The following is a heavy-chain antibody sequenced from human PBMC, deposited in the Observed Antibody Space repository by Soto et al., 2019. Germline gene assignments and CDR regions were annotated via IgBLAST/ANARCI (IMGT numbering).Heavy chain of an antibody. D-gene: IGHD2-2*01. CDR1: GFTFSSYG. CDR3: ARDQHVVVPAAFDY. V-gene: IGHV3-33*01. Sequence: PGGSLRLSCAASGFTFSSYGMHWVRQAPDKGLEWVAVIWYDGSNKYYADSVKGRFTISRDNSKNTLYLQMNSLRAEDTAVYYCARDQHVVVPAAFDYWGQGTLVTVSS. J-gene: IGHJ4*02. CDR2: IWYDGSNK.